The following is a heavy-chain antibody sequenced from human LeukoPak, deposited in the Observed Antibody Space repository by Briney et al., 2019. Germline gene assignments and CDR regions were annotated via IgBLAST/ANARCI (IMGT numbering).Heavy chain of an antibody. J-gene: IGHJ6*03. V-gene: IGHV3-33*01. CDR1: GFTFSSYG. CDR2: IWYDGSNK. D-gene: IGHD2-2*01. CDR3: ARAAIVVVPAATDYYYYYYMDV. Sequence: PGGSLRLSCAASGFTFSSYGMHWVRQAPGKGLEWVAVIWYDGSNKYYADSVKGRFTISRDNYKNTLYLQMNSLRAEDTAVYYCARAAIVVVPAATDYYYYYYMDVWGKGTRSPSP.